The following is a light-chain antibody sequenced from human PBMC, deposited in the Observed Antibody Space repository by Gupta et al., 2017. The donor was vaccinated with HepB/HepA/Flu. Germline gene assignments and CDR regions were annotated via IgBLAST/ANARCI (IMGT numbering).Light chain of an antibody. J-gene: IGKJ2*01. CDR1: QDIKNF. CDR2: GSS. Sequence: EIQMTQSPPSLSASVGDRVTITCQASQDIKNFLNWFQQKSGKAPQLLIYGSSNLATGVPSRFSGSGSGSRFTLTISGLQREDKATYYCQQYDNLPYTFGQGTKLAI. V-gene: IGKV1-33*01. CDR3: QQYDNLPYT.